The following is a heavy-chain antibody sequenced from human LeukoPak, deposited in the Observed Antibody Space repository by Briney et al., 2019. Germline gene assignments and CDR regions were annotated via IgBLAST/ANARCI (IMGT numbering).Heavy chain of an antibody. CDR3: ATHSPYSSGWQNWFGP. CDR1: GGTFSSYA. D-gene: IGHD6-19*01. V-gene: IGHV1-69*04. J-gene: IGHJ5*02. CDR2: IIPILGIA. Sequence: SVKVSCKASGGTFSSYAISWVRQAPGQGLEWMGRIIPILGIANYAQKFQGRVTITADKSTSTAYMELSSLRSEDTAVYYCATHSPYSSGWQNWFGPWGQGTLVTVSS.